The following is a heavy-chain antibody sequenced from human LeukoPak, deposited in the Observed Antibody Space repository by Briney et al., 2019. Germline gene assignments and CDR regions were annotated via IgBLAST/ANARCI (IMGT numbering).Heavy chain of an antibody. CDR3: ATAPPRYSYGYFDY. Sequence: ASVKVSCKVSGYTLTELSMHWVRQAPGKGLEWMGGFDPKDGETIYAQKFQGRVTMTEDTSTDTAYMELSSLRSEDTAVYYCATAPPRYSYGYFDYWGQGTLVTVSS. CDR1: GYTLTELS. J-gene: IGHJ4*02. D-gene: IGHD5-18*01. CDR2: FDPKDGET. V-gene: IGHV1-24*01.